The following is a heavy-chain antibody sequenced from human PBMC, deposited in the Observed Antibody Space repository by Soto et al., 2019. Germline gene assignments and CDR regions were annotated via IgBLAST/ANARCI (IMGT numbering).Heavy chain of an antibody. CDR2: IYYSGST. CDR3: ARHTPAISISDH. J-gene: IGHJ4*02. CDR1: GGSISSSSYY. Sequence: TSETLSLTCTVSGGSISSSSYYWGWLRQPPGKGLEWIGSIYYSGSTYYNPSLKSRVTISVDTSKNQFSLKLRSVTAADTAVYYCARHTPAISISDHWGQGILVTVSS. D-gene: IGHD2-15*01. V-gene: IGHV4-39*01.